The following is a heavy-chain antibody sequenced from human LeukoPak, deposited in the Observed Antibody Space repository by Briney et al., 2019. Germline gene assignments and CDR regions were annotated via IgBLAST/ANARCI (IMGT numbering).Heavy chain of an antibody. V-gene: IGHV3-21*01. CDR1: GFTFSSYS. D-gene: IGHD6-13*01. CDR3: ATERIAAAGTGRGY. CDR2: ISSSSSYI. J-gene: IGHJ4*02. Sequence: GGSLRLSCAASGFTFSSYSMNWVRQAPGKGLEWVSSISSSSSYIYYADSVKGRFTISRDNAKNSLYLQMNSLRAEDTAVYYCATERIAAAGTGRGYWGQGTLVTVSS.